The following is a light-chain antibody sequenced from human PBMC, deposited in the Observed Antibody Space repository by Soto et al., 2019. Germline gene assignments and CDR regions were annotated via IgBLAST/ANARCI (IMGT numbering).Light chain of an antibody. CDR2: VAS. J-gene: IGKJ4*01. CDR1: QSVSSN. Sequence: EIVMTQSPATLSVSPGERSTLSCRASQSVSSNFAWYQHKPGQTPKLSIYVASTRATGIPARFSGSGSWTEFTLTISSLQSEEFAVYYCEQYNVWPLTFGGGNKVEFK. V-gene: IGKV3-15*01. CDR3: EQYNVWPLT.